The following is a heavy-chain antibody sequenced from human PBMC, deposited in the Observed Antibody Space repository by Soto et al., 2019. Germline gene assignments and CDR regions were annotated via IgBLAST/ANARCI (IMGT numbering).Heavy chain of an antibody. Sequence: GESLKISCKASGYNFISYWIAWVRQMPGKGLEWMGIIYPGDSDTTYSPSFEGQVTFSVDKSINTAYLQWISLKASDTAIYYCARQAYYGSGTYYSDDWGQGTQVTVSS. J-gene: IGHJ4*02. V-gene: IGHV5-51*01. D-gene: IGHD3-10*01. CDR3: ARQAYYGSGTYYSDD. CDR2: IYPGDSDT. CDR1: GYNFISYW.